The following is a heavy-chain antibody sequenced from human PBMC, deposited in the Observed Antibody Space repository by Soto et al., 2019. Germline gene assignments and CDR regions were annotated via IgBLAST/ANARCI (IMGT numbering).Heavy chain of an antibody. CDR2: IYYSGST. D-gene: IGHD2-15*01. Sequence: SETLSLTCTVSGGSVSSGSYYWSWIRQPPGKGLEWIGYIYYSGSTNYNPSLKSRVTISVDTSKNQFSLKLSSVTAADTAVYYCARTPSGFDYWGQGTLVTVSS. J-gene: IGHJ4*02. CDR1: GGSVSSGSYY. V-gene: IGHV4-61*01. CDR3: ARTPSGFDY.